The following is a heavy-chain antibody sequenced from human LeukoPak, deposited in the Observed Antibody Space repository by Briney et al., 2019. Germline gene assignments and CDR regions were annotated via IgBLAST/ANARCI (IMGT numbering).Heavy chain of an antibody. CDR3: ARDEGDSSGYYFDY. CDR1: GFTVSSNY. Sequence: PGGSLRLSCAASGFTVSSNYMSWVRQAPGKGLEWVSVIYSGGSTYYADSVKGRFTISRDNSKNTLYVQMNSLRAEDTAVYYCARDEGDSSGYYFDYWGQGNLVTVSS. D-gene: IGHD3-22*01. V-gene: IGHV3-66*02. J-gene: IGHJ4*02. CDR2: IYSGGST.